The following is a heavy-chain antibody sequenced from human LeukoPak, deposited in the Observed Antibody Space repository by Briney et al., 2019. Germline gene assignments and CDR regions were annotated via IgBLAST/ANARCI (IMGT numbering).Heavy chain of an antibody. CDR2: ISAYNGDT. CDR3: ASLRDGYNYYYYYMDV. J-gene: IGHJ6*03. V-gene: IGHV1-18*01. Sequence: ASVKVSCKASGYTFTSYGINWVRQAPGQGLEWMGWISAYNGDTNYAQKLQGRVTMTTDTSTSTAYMELRSLRSEDTAVYYCASLRDGYNYYYYYMDVWGKGATVTVSS. D-gene: IGHD5-24*01. CDR1: GYTFTSYG.